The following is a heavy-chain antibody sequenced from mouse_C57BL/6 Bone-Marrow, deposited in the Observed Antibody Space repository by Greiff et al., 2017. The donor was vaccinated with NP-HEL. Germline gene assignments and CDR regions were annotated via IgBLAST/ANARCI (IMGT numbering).Heavy chain of an antibody. D-gene: IGHD1-3*01. CDR2: ISYDGSN. J-gene: IGHJ4*01. V-gene: IGHV3-6*01. Sequence: EVQLQQSGPGLVKPSQSLSLTCSVTGYSITSGYYWNWIRQFPGNKLEWMGYISYDGSNNYNPSLKNRISITRDTSKNQFFLKLNSVTTEDTATYYCARGRSSSYAMDYWGQGTSVTVSS. CDR1: GYSITSGYY. CDR3: ARGRSSSYAMDY.